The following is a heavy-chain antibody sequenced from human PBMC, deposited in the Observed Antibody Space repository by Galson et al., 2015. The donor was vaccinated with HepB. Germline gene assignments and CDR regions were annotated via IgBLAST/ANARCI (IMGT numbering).Heavy chain of an antibody. V-gene: IGHV7-4-1*02. J-gene: IGHJ4*02. D-gene: IGHD3-22*01. CDR3: ARDTHYDSSGYYPPFDY. Sequence: SVKVSCKASGYTFTSYAMNWVRQAPGQGLEWMGWINTNTGNPTYAQGFTGRFVFSSDTSVSTAYLQISSLKAEDTAVYYCARDTHYDSSGYYPPFDYWGQGTLVTVSS. CDR1: GYTFTSYA. CDR2: INTNTGNP.